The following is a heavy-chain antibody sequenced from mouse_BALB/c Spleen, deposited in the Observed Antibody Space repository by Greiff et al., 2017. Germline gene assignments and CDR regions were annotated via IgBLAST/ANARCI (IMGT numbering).Heavy chain of an antibody. V-gene: IGHV1S81*02. CDR3: ARERGMDY. Sequence: VQLQQPGAELVKPGASVKLSCKASGYTFTSYWMHWVKQRPGQGLEWIGEINPSNGRTNYNEKFKSKATLTVDKSSSTAYMQLSSLTSEDSAVYYCARERGMDYWGQGTSVTVSS. J-gene: IGHJ4*01. CDR2: INPSNGRT. CDR1: GYTFTSYW.